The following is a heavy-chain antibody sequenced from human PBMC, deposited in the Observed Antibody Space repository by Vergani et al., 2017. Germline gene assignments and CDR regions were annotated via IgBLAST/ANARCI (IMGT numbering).Heavy chain of an antibody. CDR2: IIPILGIA. CDR3: ASGYYDSSATDAFDI. J-gene: IGHJ3*02. V-gene: IGHV1-69*02. Sequence: QVKLVQSGAEVKKPGSSVKVSCKASGGTFSSYTISWVRQAPGQGLEWMGRIIPILGIANYAQKFQGRVTITADKSTSTAYMELSSLRSEDTAVYYCASGYYDSSATDAFDIWGQGTMVTVSS. CDR1: GGTFSSYT. D-gene: IGHD3-22*01.